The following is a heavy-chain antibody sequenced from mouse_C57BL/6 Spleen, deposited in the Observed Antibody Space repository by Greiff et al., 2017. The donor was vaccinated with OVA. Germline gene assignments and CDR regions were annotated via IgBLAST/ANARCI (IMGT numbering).Heavy chain of an antibody. Sequence: EVKVVESEGGLVQPGSSMKLSCTASGFTFSDYYMAWVRQVPKKGLEWVANINYDGSSTYYLDSLKSRFIISRDNAKNILYLQMSSLKSEDTATYYCARDRYFDYWGQGTTLTVSS. CDR3: ARDRYFDY. J-gene: IGHJ2*01. V-gene: IGHV5-16*01. CDR1: GFTFSDYY. CDR2: INYDGSST.